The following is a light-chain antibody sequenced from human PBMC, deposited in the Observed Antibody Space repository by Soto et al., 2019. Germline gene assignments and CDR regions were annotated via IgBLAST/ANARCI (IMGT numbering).Light chain of an antibody. Sequence: QSALTQPRSVSGSPGQSVTISCIGTSSDVGGYDYVSWYQQHPGKAPKFMIYDVSKRPSGVPDRFSGSKSGNTASLTISGLQAEDEADYYCCSYAGSYTLLFGGGTKLTVL. J-gene: IGLJ2*01. CDR1: SSDVGGYDY. CDR2: DVS. V-gene: IGLV2-11*01. CDR3: CSYAGSYTLL.